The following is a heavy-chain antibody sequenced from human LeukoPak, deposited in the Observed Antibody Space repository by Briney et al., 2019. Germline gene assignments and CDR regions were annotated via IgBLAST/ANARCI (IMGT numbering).Heavy chain of an antibody. D-gene: IGHD2-15*01. CDR2: ISYDANNK. CDR1: GFTFNTYA. Sequence: PGRSLRLSCAASGFTFNTYAMHWVRQAPGKGLEWVAVISYDANNKYYANSVKGRFTISRDNSKDTFYLQMSSLGTEDTAVYYCARDRPPGGSCLDYWGQGTLVTVSS. CDR3: ARDRPPGGSCLDY. V-gene: IGHV3-30-3*01. J-gene: IGHJ4*02.